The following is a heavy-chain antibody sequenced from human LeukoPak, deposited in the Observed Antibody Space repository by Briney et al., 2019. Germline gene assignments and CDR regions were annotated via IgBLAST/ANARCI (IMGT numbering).Heavy chain of an antibody. CDR2: IWYDGSNK. CDR1: GFTFSSYG. V-gene: IGHV3-33*01. CDR3: ATVHFGYFTF. Sequence: GGSLRLSCAASGFTFSSYGMHWVRQAPGKGLEWVAVIWYDGSNKYYANSVQGRFTASRDNAKNSLYLQMNSLRADDTAVYYCATVHFGYFTFWGQGTLVPVSS. D-gene: IGHD3-3*01. J-gene: IGHJ4*02.